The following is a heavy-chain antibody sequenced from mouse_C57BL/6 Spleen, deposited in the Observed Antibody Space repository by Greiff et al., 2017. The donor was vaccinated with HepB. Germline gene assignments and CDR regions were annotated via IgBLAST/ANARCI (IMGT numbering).Heavy chain of an antibody. Sequence: EVQLQQSGPVLVKPGASVKMSCKASGYTFTDYYMNWVKQSHGKSLEWIGVINPYNGGTSYNQKFKGKATLTVDKSSSTAYMELNSLTSEDSAVYYCARSLLLRYYFDYWGQGTTLTVSS. D-gene: IGHD1-1*01. V-gene: IGHV1-19*01. CDR1: GYTFTDYY. CDR2: INPYNGGT. J-gene: IGHJ2*01. CDR3: ARSLLLRYYFDY.